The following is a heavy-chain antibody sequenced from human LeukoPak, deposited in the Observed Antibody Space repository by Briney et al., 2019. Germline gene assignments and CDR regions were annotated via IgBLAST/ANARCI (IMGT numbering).Heavy chain of an antibody. Sequence: SETLSLTCAVYGGSFSGYYWSWIRQPPGKGLEWIGEINHSGSTNYNPSLKSRVTISVDTSKNQFSLKLSSVTAADTAVYYCARGEQLVSFDSWGQGTLVTVSS. CDR1: GGSFSGYY. D-gene: IGHD6-6*01. J-gene: IGHJ5*01. CDR2: INHSGST. V-gene: IGHV4-34*01. CDR3: ARGEQLVSFDS.